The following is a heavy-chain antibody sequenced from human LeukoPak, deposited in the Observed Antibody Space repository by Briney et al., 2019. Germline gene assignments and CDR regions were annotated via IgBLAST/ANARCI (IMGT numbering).Heavy chain of an antibody. D-gene: IGHD5-18*01. V-gene: IGHV1-18*04. CDR3: ARDGGTAGYSSGSDY. J-gene: IGHJ4*02. Sequence: ASVKVSCKASGYTFTSNGITRVRQAPGQGLEWVGWISCHNGDTRYAQKFQGRVTVTKDTSTSTVYMELRSLRSDDTAVYYCARDGGTAGYSSGSDYWGQGTLVTVSS. CDR2: ISCHNGDT. CDR1: GYTFTSNG.